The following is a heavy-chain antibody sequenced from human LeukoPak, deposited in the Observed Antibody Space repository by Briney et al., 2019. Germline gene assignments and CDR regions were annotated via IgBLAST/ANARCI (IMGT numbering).Heavy chain of an antibody. J-gene: IGHJ4*02. Sequence: GGSLRLSCAASAFTFSSYEMNWVRQAPGKGLEWVSYISGSGSTIYHADSVKGRFTISRDNAKNSLYLQMNSLRAEDTAVYYCARERVVRFDYWGQGTLVTVSS. CDR1: AFTFSSYE. CDR2: ISGSGSTI. CDR3: ARERVVRFDY. V-gene: IGHV3-48*03. D-gene: IGHD3-16*02.